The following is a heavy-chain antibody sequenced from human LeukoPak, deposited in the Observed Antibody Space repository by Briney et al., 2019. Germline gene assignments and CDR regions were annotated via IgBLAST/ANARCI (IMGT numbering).Heavy chain of an antibody. J-gene: IGHJ4*02. Sequence: ASVKVSCKASGYTFTSYGISWVRQAPGQGLEWMGWISAYNGNTNYAQKLQGRVTMTTDTSTSTAYMELRSLRSDDTAVYYCARGLYCSGGSCYSGQVNYWGQGTLVTVSS. D-gene: IGHD2-15*01. CDR2: ISAYNGNT. CDR1: GYTFTSYG. V-gene: IGHV1-18*01. CDR3: ARGLYCSGGSCYSGQVNY.